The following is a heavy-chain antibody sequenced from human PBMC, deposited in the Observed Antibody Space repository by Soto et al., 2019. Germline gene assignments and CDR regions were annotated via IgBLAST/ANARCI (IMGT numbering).Heavy chain of an antibody. CDR1: GYTFTSYG. D-gene: IGHD5-12*01. V-gene: IGHV1-18*04. CDR2: ISAYNGNS. Sequence: QVQLVQSGAEVKKPGASVKVSCKASGYTFTSYGISWVRQAPGQGLEWMGWISAYNGNSNYAQKLQGRVTMTTVTSTSTAYMELRSLRSDDTAVYYCARDVKLQVSRDGYNYGFGYWGQGTLVTVSS. J-gene: IGHJ4*02. CDR3: ARDVKLQVSRDGYNYGFGY.